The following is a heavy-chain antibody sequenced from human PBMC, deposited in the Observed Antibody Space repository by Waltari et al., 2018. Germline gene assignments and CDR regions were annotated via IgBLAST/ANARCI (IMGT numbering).Heavy chain of an antibody. CDR3: ARRQYSGYSLQDAFDI. D-gene: IGHD5-12*01. CDR1: GGSISSSSYY. J-gene: IGHJ3*02. CDR2: IYYSGST. V-gene: IGHV4-39*01. Sequence: QLQLQESGPGLVKPSETLSLTCTVSGGSISSSSYYWGWIRQPPGKGLEWIGSIYYSGSTYYNPYLKSRVTISVDTSKNQFSLKLSSVTAADTAVYYCARRQYSGYSLQDAFDIWGQGTMVTVSS.